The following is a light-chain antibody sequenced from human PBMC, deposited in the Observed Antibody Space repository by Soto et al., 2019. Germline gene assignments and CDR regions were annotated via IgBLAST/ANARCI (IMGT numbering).Light chain of an antibody. CDR3: QHYGTSAL. CDR2: GAS. J-gene: IGKJ3*01. CDR1: QSVSCSY. V-gene: IGKV3-20*01. Sequence: EIVLTQSPGTLSLSPGERATLSCRASQSVSCSYLAWYQQKPGQAPRLLIYGASSRATGIPDRFSVSASGTDFTLTISRLEPEDFAVYYCQHYGTSALFGPGTKVDIK.